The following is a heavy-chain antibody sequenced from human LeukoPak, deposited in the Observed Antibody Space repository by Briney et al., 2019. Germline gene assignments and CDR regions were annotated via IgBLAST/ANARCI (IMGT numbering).Heavy chain of an antibody. V-gene: IGHV1-69*13. J-gene: IGHJ5*02. Sequence: SVKVSCKASGYTFTSYAMNWVRQAPGQGLEWMGGIIPIFGTAHYAQKFQGRVTITADESTSTAYMELSSLRSEDTAVYYCARVATPRYCSTTSCYWKGRFDPWGQGTLVTVSS. CDR2: IIPIFGTA. CDR1: GYTFTSYA. D-gene: IGHD2-2*01. CDR3: ARVATPRYCSTTSCYWKGRFDP.